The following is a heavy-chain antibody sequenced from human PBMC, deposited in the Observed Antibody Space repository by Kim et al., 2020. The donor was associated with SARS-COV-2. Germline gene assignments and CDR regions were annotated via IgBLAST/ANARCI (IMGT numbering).Heavy chain of an antibody. J-gene: IGHJ4*01. CDR3: AKVGDYGPYIWCFES. CDR1: GFSFSSYA. D-gene: IGHD4-17*01. V-gene: IGHV3-23*01. CDR2: LSGTGSET. Sequence: GGSLRLSCAASGFSFSSYAMSWVRQAPGKEPEWVSGLSGTGSETHYADSVKGRFTIFRDNSKTTLFLHMSSLSAEDTAVYYCAKVGDYGPYIWCFESWG.